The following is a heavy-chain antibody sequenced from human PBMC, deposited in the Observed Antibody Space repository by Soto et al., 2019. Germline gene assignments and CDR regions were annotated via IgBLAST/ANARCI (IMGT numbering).Heavy chain of an antibody. D-gene: IGHD2-15*01. CDR3: ARDTNYCSGGSCYDGNYMDV. Sequence: ASVKVSCKASGYTFTGYYMHWVRQAPGQGLEWMGIINPSGGSTSYAQKFQGRVTMTRDTSTSTVYMELSSLRSEDTAVYYCARDTNYCSGGSCYDGNYMDVWGKGTTVTVSS. CDR1: GYTFTGYY. J-gene: IGHJ6*03. CDR2: INPSGGST. V-gene: IGHV1-46*03.